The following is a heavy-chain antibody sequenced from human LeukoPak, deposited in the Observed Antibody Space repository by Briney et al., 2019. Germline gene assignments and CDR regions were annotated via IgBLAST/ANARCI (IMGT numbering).Heavy chain of an antibody. CDR2: INPRTGET. CDR1: GYTFTVYH. D-gene: IGHD3/OR15-3a*01. CDR3: AKGRTGSPRSALHI. Sequence: ASVKVSCKASGYTFTVYHMHWVRQAPGQGLEWMGWINPRTGETNYAQNFQDWVTMTRDTSIATAYMELSSLRSDDTAVYYCAKGRTGSPRSALHIWGQGTMVTVSS. J-gene: IGHJ3*02. V-gene: IGHV1-2*04.